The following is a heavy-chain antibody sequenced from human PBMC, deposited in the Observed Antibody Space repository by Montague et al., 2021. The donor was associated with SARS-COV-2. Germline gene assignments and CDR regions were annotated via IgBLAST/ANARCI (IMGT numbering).Heavy chain of an antibody. CDR3: AFYVDRSGWLNPGGAGPFDY. Sequence: TLSLTCTVSGGSISSGGYYWSWIRQHPGRGLEWIGYIYYSGSTYYNPSLKSRVTISVDTSKNQFSLKLSSVTAADTAVYYCAFYVDRSGWLNPGGAGPFDYWGQGTLVTVSS. D-gene: IGHD6-19*01. CDR1: GGSISSGGYY. V-gene: IGHV4-31*03. CDR2: IYYSGST. J-gene: IGHJ4*02.